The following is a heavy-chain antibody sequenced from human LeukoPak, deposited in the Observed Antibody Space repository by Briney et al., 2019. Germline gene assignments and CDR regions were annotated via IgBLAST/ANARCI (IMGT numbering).Heavy chain of an antibody. V-gene: IGHV4-59*01. CDR2: IYHSAST. Sequence: PSETLSLTCTVSGDSISSYYWSWIRQPPGKGLEWIGYIYHSASTNYNPSLKSRVTISADTSKDQFSLKLASVTAADTAVYYCATGYSSTWYYFDYWGQGTLVTVSS. CDR1: GDSISSYY. CDR3: ATGYSSTWYYFDY. J-gene: IGHJ4*02. D-gene: IGHD6-13*01.